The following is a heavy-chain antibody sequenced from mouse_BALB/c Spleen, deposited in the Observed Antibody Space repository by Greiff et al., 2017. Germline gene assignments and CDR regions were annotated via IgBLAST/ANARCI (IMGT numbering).Heavy chain of an antibody. V-gene: IGHV5-4*02. Sequence: EGKLVESGGGLVKPGGSLKLSCAASGFTFSDYYMYWVRQTPEKRLEWVATISDGGSYTYYPDSVKGRFTISRDNAKNNLYLQMSSLKSEDTAMYYCARGGGKGYFDYWGQGTTLTVSS. CDR2: ISDGGSYT. CDR1: GFTFSDYY. CDR3: ARGGGKGYFDY. D-gene: IGHD1-1*02. J-gene: IGHJ2*01.